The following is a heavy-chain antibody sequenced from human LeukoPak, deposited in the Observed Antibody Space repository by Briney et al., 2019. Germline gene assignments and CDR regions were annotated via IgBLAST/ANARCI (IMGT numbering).Heavy chain of an antibody. J-gene: IGHJ4*02. Sequence: ASVKVSCKTSGYTFSGYGISWVRQAPGRGLEWMGWITGNNGNTNYAPSLQGRVTMTTDTSTNTVYMELTSLKSDDTAVYYCARDQRNSGSYRFEYWGQGTLVTVSS. CDR3: ARDQRNSGSYRFEY. CDR1: GYTFSGYG. CDR2: ITGNNGNT. V-gene: IGHV1-18*01. D-gene: IGHD1-26*01.